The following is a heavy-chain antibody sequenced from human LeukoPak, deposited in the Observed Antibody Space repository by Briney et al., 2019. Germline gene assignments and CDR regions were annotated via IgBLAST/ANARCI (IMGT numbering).Heavy chain of an antibody. J-gene: IGHJ4*02. CDR3: ARGSRDILTGYYNYFDY. V-gene: IGHV4-59*10. CDR1: GGSFSGYY. Sequence: SETLSLTCAVYGGSFSGYYWSWIRQPAGKGLEWIGRIYTSGSTNYNPSLKSRVTMSVDTSKNQLSLNLSSVTAADPAVYYCARGSRDILTGYYNYFDYWGQGALVTVSS. D-gene: IGHD3-9*01. CDR2: IYTSGST.